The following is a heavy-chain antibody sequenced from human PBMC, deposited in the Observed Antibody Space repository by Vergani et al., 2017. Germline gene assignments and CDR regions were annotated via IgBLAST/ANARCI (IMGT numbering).Heavy chain of an antibody. D-gene: IGHD2-2*01. J-gene: IGHJ6*02. Sequence: QLQLQESGPGLVKPSETLSLTCTVSGGSISSSSYYWGWIRQPPGTGLEWIGSIYYSGSTYYNPSLKSRVTISVDTSKNQFSLKLSSVTAADTAVYYCASSLGYCSSTSCPPWINYYYYGMDVWGQGTTVTVSS. CDR1: GGSISSSSYY. CDR2: IYYSGST. CDR3: ASSLGYCSSTSCPPWINYYYYGMDV. V-gene: IGHV4-39*07.